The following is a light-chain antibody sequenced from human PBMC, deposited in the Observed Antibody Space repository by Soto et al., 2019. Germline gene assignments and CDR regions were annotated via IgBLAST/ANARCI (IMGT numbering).Light chain of an antibody. J-gene: IGKJ3*01. CDR1: QGISNY. CDR3: QKYESAPFT. V-gene: IGKV1-27*01. Sequence: DIQMTQSPSSLSASVGDRVIITCRASQGISNYLAWYQQKPGKVPNVLIYGASTLQSGVPSRFSGSGSGTEFTLTISSLQPEDVATYYCQKYESAPFTFGPGNKVDIK. CDR2: GAS.